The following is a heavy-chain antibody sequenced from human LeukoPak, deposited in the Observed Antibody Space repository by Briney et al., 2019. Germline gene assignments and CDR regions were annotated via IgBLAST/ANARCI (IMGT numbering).Heavy chain of an antibody. CDR2: INHSGST. CDR3: ARGWGYDTSGYYLGY. J-gene: IGHJ4*02. D-gene: IGHD3-22*01. Sequence: SETLSLTCTVSGGSISSSSYYWGWIRQPPGKGLEWIGEINHSGSTNFNPSLKSRVTISVDTSKNQFSLRLSSVTAADTAVYYCARGWGYDTSGYYLGYWGQGSLVTVSS. V-gene: IGHV4-39*07. CDR1: GGSISSSSYY.